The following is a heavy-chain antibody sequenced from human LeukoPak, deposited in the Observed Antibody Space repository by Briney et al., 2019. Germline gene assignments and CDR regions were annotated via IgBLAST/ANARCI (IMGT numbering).Heavy chain of an antibody. CDR3: AREDSPTSYGMDV. Sequence: SVTVSCKASGGTFSSYAISWMRQAPGQGLEWMGGIIPIFGTANYAQKFQGRVTITADESTSTAYMELSSLRSEDTAVYYCAREDSPTSYGMDVWGQGTTVTVSS. CDR2: IIPIFGTA. J-gene: IGHJ6*02. CDR1: GGTFSSYA. V-gene: IGHV1-69*13. D-gene: IGHD1-26*01.